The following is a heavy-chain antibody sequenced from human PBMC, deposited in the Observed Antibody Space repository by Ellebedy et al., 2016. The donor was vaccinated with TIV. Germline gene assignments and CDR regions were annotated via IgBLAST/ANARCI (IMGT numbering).Heavy chain of an antibody. CDR1: GDSVSSNIAA. CDR2: TYYRSKWYS. V-gene: IGHV6-1*01. CDR3: ARDGVTSSYFFDL. D-gene: IGHD4-17*01. Sequence: SETLSLXXAISGDSVSSNIAAWNWIRQSPSRGLEWPGRTYYRSKWYSNYAVSVKSRISINADTSKNQFSLQLNSVTPEDTAVYYCARDGVTSSYFFDLWGRGTLVTVSS. J-gene: IGHJ2*01.